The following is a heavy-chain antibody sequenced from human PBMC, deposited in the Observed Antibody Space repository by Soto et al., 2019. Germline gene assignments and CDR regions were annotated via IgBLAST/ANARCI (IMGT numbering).Heavy chain of an antibody. CDR3: ARGRNGMDV. CDR2: MNPNSGNT. V-gene: IGHV1-8*01. J-gene: IGHJ6*02. CDR1: GDTFTNYD. Sequence: QVQLVQSGAEVKKPGALVKVSCKASGDTFTNYDINWVRQATGQGLEWMGRMNPNSGNTGYAQKFQGRVTMTRNTSITTAYMELSSLRSEDTSVYYCARGRNGMDVWGQGTTVTVSS.